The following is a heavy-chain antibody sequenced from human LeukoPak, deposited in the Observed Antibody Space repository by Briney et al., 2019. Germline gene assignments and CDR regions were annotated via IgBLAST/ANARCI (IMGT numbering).Heavy chain of an antibody. J-gene: IGHJ6*02. CDR2: ISAYNGNT. Sequence: ASVKVSCKASGYTFTSYGISWVRQAPGQGLEWMGWISAYNGNTNYAQKLQGRVTMTTDTSTSTAYMELRSLRSDDTAVYYCASWRVYCSSTSCYEHYYYGMDVWGQGTTVTVSS. CDR3: ASWRVYCSSTSCYEHYYYGMDV. CDR1: GYTFTSYG. D-gene: IGHD2-2*01. V-gene: IGHV1-18*01.